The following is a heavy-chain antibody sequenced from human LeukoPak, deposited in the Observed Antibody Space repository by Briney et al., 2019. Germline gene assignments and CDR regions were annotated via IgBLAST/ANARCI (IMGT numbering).Heavy chain of an antibody. CDR1: GYTFTGYY. J-gene: IGHJ6*02. D-gene: IGHD2-15*01. CDR2: INTKSGGT. Sequence: GASVKVSCKSSGYTFTGYYMHWVRQAPGQGLEWMGWINTKSGGTHYAQKFRGRVTMTRDTSISTAYMELRSLRSDDTAVYYCARAYCSGGSCYFYYYYGMDVWGQGTTVTVSS. V-gene: IGHV1-2*02. CDR3: ARAYCSGGSCYFYYYYGMDV.